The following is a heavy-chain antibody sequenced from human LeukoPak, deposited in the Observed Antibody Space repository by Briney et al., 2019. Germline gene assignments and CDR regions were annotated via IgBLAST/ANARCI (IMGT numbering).Heavy chain of an antibody. D-gene: IGHD2/OR15-2a*01. J-gene: IGHJ4*02. CDR3: ARGVAFYYFDY. V-gene: IGHV3-30-3*01. CDR1: GFTFNTFA. CDR2: ISYDGSNK. Sequence: PGGSLRLSCAASGFTFNTFAMHWVRQAPGRGLEWVAVISYDGSNKYYADSVKGRFTISRDNSKNTLYVQMNSLRAEDTAVYYCARGVAFYYFDYWGQGTLVTVSA.